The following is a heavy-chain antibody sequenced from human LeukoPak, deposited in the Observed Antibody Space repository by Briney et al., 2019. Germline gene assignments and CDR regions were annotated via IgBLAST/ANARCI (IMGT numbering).Heavy chain of an antibody. D-gene: IGHD3-16*01. CDR1: GFTFSNYT. V-gene: IGHV3-21*01. Sequence: GGSLRLSCTTSGFTFSNYTMSWVRQAPGKGLECVSSISSSSRSIYYADSVKGRFTISGDDAKNSLYLQMNSLRAEDTAVYYCARTATDSGELDYWGQGTLVTVSS. CDR3: ARTATDSGELDY. J-gene: IGHJ4*02. CDR2: ISSSSRSI.